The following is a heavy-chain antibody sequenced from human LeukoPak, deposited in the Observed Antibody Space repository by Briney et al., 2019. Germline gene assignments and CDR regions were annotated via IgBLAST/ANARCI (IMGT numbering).Heavy chain of an antibody. CDR1: GFTFSSYA. CDR3: AREDIVVVVAASFDY. CDR2: ISYDGSNK. V-gene: IGHV3-30-3*01. J-gene: IGHJ4*02. Sequence: PGGSLRLSCAASGFTFSSYAMHWVRQAPGKGLEWVAVISYDGSNKYYADSVKGRFTISRDNSKNTLYLQMNSLRAEDTAVYYCAREDIVVVVAASFDYWGQGTLVTVSS. D-gene: IGHD2-15*01.